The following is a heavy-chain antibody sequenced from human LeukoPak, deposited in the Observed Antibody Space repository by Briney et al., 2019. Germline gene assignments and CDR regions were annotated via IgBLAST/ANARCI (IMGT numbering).Heavy chain of an antibody. J-gene: IGHJ6*02. D-gene: IGHD3-9*01. Sequence: ASVKVSCKASGGTFSSYAISWVRQAPGQGLEWMGRIIPILGIANYAQKFQGRVTITADKSTSTAYMELSSLGSEDTAVYYCAMWLTGDYFYYYGMDVWGQGTTVTVSS. CDR3: AMWLTGDYFYYYGMDV. V-gene: IGHV1-69*04. CDR2: IIPILGIA. CDR1: GGTFSSYA.